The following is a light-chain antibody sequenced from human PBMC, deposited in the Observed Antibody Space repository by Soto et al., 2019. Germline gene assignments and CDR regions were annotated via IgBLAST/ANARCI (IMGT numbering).Light chain of an antibody. V-gene: IGLV1-40*01. J-gene: IGLJ1*01. CDR1: SSNIGAGYD. CDR3: QSYDSSLSGCV. CDR2: GNS. Sequence: QPVLTQSPSVSGAPGQRVTISCTGSSSNIGAGYDVHWYQQLPGTAPKLLIYGNSNRPSGVPDRFSGSKSGTSASLAITGLLAEDEADYYCQSYDSSLSGCVFGTGTKLTVL.